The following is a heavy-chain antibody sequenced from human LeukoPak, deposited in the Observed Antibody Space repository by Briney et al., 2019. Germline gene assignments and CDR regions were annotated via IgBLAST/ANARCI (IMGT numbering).Heavy chain of an antibody. D-gene: IGHD5-12*01. V-gene: IGHV3-30*18. J-gene: IGHJ6*02. CDR2: ISYDGSNK. Sequence: GRSLRLSCAASGFTFSSYGMHWVRQAPGKGLEWVAVISYDGSNKYYADSVKGRFTISRDNSKNTLYLQMNSLRAEDTAVYYCAKEHYSGYDSWTIPPYYYGMDVWGQGTTVTVSS. CDR3: AKEHYSGYDSWTIPPYYYGMDV. CDR1: GFTFSSYG.